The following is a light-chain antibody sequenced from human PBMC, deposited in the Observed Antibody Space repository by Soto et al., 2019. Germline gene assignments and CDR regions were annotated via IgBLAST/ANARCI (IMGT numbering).Light chain of an antibody. CDR1: QSVTSN. CDR3: QQYGCSPWT. Sequence: EIVLTQSPDTLGVSPGEGATLSCLASQSVTSNLAWYHQKRGQAPSLLIYAASTRATGIPDRFSGSGSGTDFTLTISRLEPEDFAVYYCQQYGCSPWTFGQGTKVDI. CDR2: AAS. V-gene: IGKV3-20*01. J-gene: IGKJ1*01.